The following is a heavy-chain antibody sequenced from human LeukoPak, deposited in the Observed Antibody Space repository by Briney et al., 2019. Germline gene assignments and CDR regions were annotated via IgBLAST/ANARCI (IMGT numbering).Heavy chain of an antibody. CDR3: ARVSGGNNYFDY. Sequence: PSETLSLTCTVSGGSISSAARYWNWIRQHPGKGLEWIGYIYYSGSTYYNPSLKSRITISIDTSKNQFSLKLSSATAADTAVYYCARVSGGNNYFDYWGQGALVTVSS. CDR2: IYYSGST. J-gene: IGHJ4*02. V-gene: IGHV4-31*03. CDR1: GGSISSAARY. D-gene: IGHD2/OR15-2a*01.